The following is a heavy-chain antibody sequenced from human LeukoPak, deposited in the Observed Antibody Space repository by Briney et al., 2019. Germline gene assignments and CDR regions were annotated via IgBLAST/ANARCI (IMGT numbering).Heavy chain of an antibody. V-gene: IGHV1-69*04. CDR3: ARDYYDSSGKERLYYFDY. J-gene: IGHJ4*02. Sequence: ASVKVSCKASGGTFSSYAISWVRQAPGQGLEWMGRFIPILGIANYAQKFQGRVTITADKSTSTAYMELSSLRSEDTAVYYCARDYYDSSGKERLYYFDYWGQGTLVTVSS. D-gene: IGHD3-22*01. CDR2: FIPILGIA. CDR1: GGTFSSYA.